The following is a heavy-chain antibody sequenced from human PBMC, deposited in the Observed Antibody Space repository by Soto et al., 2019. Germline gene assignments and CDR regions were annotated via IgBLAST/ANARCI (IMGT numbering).Heavy chain of an antibody. J-gene: IGHJ4*02. CDR1: GFTFDDYA. CDR3: AKAKDSSLSVLGCDY. CDR2: SSWNSGSI. V-gene: IGHV3-9*01. Sequence: EVQLVESGGGLVQPGRSLRLSCAASGFTFDDYAMHWVRQAPGKGLEWVSGSSWNSGSIGYADSVKGRFTIARDNAKNSLYLQMNSLRAEDTALYYCAKAKDSSLSVLGCDYWGQGTLVSVSS. D-gene: IGHD6-6*01.